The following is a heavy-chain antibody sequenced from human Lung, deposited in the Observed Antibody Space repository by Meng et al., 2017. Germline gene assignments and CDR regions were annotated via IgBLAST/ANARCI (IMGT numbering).Heavy chain of an antibody. CDR1: GYNFPDYS. D-gene: IGHD6-13*01. CDR2: IDPKSGDT. CDR3: ARDEDISAAGKLFGDY. J-gene: IGHJ4*02. V-gene: IGHV1-2*06. Sequence: QVPLVPSGADLQKPWASVTVFCKSSGYNFPDYSLHWVRRAPGQGLEWMGRIDPKSGDTHYAQRFQGRVTMTGDTSISTAYMELSGLRSDDTAMYYCARDEDISAAGKLFGDYWGQGTLVTVSS.